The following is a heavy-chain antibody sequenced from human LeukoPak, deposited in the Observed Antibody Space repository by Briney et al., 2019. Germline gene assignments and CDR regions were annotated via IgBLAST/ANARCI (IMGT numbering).Heavy chain of an antibody. Sequence: SETLSLTCAVYGGSFSGHSWSWIRQAPGKGLEWIGEISHTGSINYNPSLKSRVTISVDTSKNQFSLKLSSVTAADTAVYYCARDWGPTGVRYYYGLDVWGQGTTVTVSS. CDR1: GGSFSGHS. CDR3: ARDWGPTGVRYYYGLDV. J-gene: IGHJ6*02. V-gene: IGHV4-34*01. D-gene: IGHD3-16*01. CDR2: ISHTGSI.